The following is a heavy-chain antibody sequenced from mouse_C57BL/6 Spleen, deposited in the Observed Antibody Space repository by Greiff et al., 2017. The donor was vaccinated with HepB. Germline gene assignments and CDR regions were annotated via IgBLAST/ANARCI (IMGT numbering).Heavy chain of an antibody. D-gene: IGHD2-4*01. Sequence: VQLQQPGAELVKPGASVKLSCKASGYTFTSYWMQWVKQRPGQGLEWIGEIDPSDSYTNYNQKFKGKATLTVDTSSSTAYMQLSSLTSEDSAVYYCARGHYDYDAYWGQGTLVTVSA. J-gene: IGHJ3*01. V-gene: IGHV1-50*01. CDR3: ARGHYDYDAY. CDR1: GYTFTSYW. CDR2: IDPSDSYT.